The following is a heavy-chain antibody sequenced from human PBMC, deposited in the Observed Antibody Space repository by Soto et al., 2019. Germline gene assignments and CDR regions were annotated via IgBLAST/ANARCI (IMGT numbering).Heavy chain of an antibody. Sequence: GGSLRFSCAASGFTFSSYGMHWVRQAPGKGLEWVAVIWYDGSNKYYADSVKGRFTISRDNSKNTLYLQMNSLRAEDTAVYYCARDPLYDYGDYLIVYYYYMDFWGKGTTVTVSS. D-gene: IGHD4-17*01. CDR3: ARDPLYDYGDYLIVYYYYMDF. V-gene: IGHV3-33*01. CDR1: GFTFSSYG. CDR2: IWYDGSNK. J-gene: IGHJ6*03.